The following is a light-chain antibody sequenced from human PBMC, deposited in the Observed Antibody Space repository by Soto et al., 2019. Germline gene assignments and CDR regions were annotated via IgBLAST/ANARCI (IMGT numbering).Light chain of an antibody. CDR3: SSFTISRNTVI. CDR1: SSDVGRYNY. CDR2: EVS. J-gene: IGLJ2*01. Sequence: QSALTQPASVSGSPGESITISCSGTSSDVGRYNYVSWYQQHPGKAPKLLIYEVSNRPSGVSNRFSGSKSGNTASLTISGLQAEDEADYYCSSFTISRNTVIFGGGTKVTVL. V-gene: IGLV2-14*01.